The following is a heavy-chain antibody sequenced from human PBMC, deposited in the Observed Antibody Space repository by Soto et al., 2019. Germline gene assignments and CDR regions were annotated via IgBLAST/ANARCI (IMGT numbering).Heavy chain of an antibody. J-gene: IGHJ3*02. CDR1: GYSFTSYW. V-gene: IGHV5-10-1*01. CDR2: IDPSDSYT. Sequence: EVQLVQSGAEVKKPGESLRISCKGSGYSFTSYWISWVRQMPGKGLEWMGRIDPSDSYTNYSPSFQGHVTISADKSISTADLQWSSLKASDTAMYYCARHRGATVTTPDAFDIWGQGTMVTVSS. D-gene: IGHD4-17*01. CDR3: ARHRGATVTTPDAFDI.